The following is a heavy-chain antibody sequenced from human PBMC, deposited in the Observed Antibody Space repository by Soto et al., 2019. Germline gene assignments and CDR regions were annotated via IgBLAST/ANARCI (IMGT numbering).Heavy chain of an antibody. CDR3: AKGISGYDL. CDR1: GGSFSGYY. V-gene: IGHV4-34*01. Sequence: PSETLSLTCAVYGGSFSGYYWSWIRQPPGKGLEWIGEINHSGSTNYNPSLKSRVTISVDTSKNQFSLKLSSVTAADTAVYYCAKGISGYDLWGQGTLVTVSS. CDR2: INHSGST. D-gene: IGHD5-12*01. J-gene: IGHJ5*02.